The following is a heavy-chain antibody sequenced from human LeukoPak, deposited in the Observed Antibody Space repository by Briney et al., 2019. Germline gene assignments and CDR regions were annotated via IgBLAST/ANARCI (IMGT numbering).Heavy chain of an antibody. CDR1: GGSISSGDYY. V-gene: IGHV4-30-4*08. Sequence: SQTLSLTCTVSGGSISSGDYYWSWIRQPPGEGLEWIGYIYYSGSTYYNPSLKSRVTISVDTSKNQFSLKLSSVTAADTAVYYCAREGEIAAAGTFRHWGQGTLVTVSS. CDR3: AREGEIAAAGTFRH. CDR2: IYYSGST. J-gene: IGHJ4*02. D-gene: IGHD6-13*01.